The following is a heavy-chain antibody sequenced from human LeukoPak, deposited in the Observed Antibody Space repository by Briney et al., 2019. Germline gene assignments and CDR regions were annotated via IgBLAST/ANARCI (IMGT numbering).Heavy chain of an antibody. CDR3: ARECGTNGVCYTIDFDY. V-gene: IGHV3-7*01. CDR1: GFTFSSYW. D-gene: IGHD2-8*01. J-gene: IGHJ4*02. Sequence: GGSLRLSCAASGFTFSSYWMSWVRQAPGKGLEWVANIKQDGSEKYYVDSVKGRFTISRDNAKNSLYLQMNSLRAEDTAVYYCARECGTNGVCYTIDFDYWGQGTLVTVSS. CDR2: IKQDGSEK.